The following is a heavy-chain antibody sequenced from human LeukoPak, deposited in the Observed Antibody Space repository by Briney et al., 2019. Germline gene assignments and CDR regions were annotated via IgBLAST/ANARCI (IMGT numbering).Heavy chain of an antibody. CDR2: ISAYNGNT. Sequence: APVKVSCKASGYTFTSYGISWVRQAPGQGLEWIGWISAYNGNTNYAQKLQGRVTMTTDTSTSTAYMELRSLRSDDTAVYYCARDNWNYLFDQRPGTLFDPWGQGTLVTVSS. CDR3: ARDNWNYLFDQRPGTLFDP. V-gene: IGHV1-18*01. D-gene: IGHD1-7*01. CDR1: GYTFTSYG. J-gene: IGHJ5*02.